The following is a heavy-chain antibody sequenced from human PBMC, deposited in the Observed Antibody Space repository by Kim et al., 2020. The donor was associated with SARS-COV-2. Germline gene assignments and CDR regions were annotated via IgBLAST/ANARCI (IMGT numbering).Heavy chain of an antibody. V-gene: IGHV3-13*01. D-gene: IGHD3-10*01. J-gene: IGHJ4*02. Sequence: GGSLRLSCAASGFTFSSYDMHWVRQATGKGLEWVSAIGTAGDTYYPGSVKGRFTISRENAKNSLYLQMNSLRAGDTAVYYCARGVDYYGSGSYYHFDYWGQGTLLPVSS. CDR1: GFTFSSYD. CDR2: IGTAGDT. CDR3: ARGVDYYGSGSYYHFDY.